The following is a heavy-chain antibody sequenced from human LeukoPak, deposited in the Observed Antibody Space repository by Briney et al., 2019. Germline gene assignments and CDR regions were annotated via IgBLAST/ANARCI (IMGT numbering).Heavy chain of an antibody. V-gene: IGHV3-74*03. CDR2: ITSDGIST. D-gene: IGHD3-22*01. CDR3: ARDTYYYDSSGYYPLRY. J-gene: IGHJ4*02. Sequence: QPGGSLRLSCAASGFTFSGTWMHWVRQPPGKGLVWVARITSDGISTTYAESVKGRFTISRDNAKNTLYLQMNSLRAEDTAVYYCARDTYYYDSSGYYPLRYWGQGTLVTVSS. CDR1: GFTFSGTW.